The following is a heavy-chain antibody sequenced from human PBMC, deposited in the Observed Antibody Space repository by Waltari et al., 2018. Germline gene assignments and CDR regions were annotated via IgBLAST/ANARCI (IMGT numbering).Heavy chain of an antibody. V-gene: IGHV4-4*02. CDR1: W. Sequence: WGGWVRQSPGSGPEVIGQIHGSGRSNYHPSLESRASVSIDTSKNHFSLKVISATAADTAVYYCARDRGRGLFLDSWGQGTLVTVSP. J-gene: IGHJ4*02. D-gene: IGHD2-15*01. CDR2: IHGSGRS. CDR3: ARDRGRGLFLDS.